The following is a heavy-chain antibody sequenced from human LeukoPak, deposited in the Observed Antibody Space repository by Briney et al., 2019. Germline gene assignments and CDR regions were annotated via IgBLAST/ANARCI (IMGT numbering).Heavy chain of an antibody. V-gene: IGHV1-18*01. J-gene: IGHJ4*02. CDR3: ARDKTAMVPDYFDY. CDR1: GYTFTSYD. Sequence: ASVKVSCKASGYTFTSYDISWVRQAPGQGLEWMGWISGSNGNTKNAQKLQGRVTMTRDTSTSTAYMELSSLRSEDTAVYYCARDKTAMVPDYFDYWGQGTLVTVSS. CDR2: ISGSNGNT. D-gene: IGHD5-18*01.